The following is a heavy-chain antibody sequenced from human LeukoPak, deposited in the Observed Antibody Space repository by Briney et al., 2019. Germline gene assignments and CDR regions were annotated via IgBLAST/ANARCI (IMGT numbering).Heavy chain of an antibody. D-gene: IGHD6-19*01. J-gene: IGHJ6*03. CDR3: AKGAVAGSFHHYYYMDV. V-gene: IGHV3-23*01. CDR1: GFTFSSYG. Sequence: GGSLRLSCAASGFTFSSYGMSWVRQAPGKGLEWVSAISGSGGSTYYADSVKGRFTISRDNSKNTLYLQMNSLRAEDTAVYYCAKGAVAGSFHHYYYMDVWGKGTTVTISS. CDR2: ISGSGGST.